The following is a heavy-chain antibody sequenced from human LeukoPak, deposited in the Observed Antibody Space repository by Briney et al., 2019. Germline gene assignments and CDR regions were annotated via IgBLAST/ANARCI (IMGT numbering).Heavy chain of an antibody. Sequence: PGGSLRLSCAASGFTFSDYYMSWIRQAPGKGLEWVSYISSSGSTIYYADSVKGRFTISRDNAKNSLYLQMNSLRAEDTAVYYCAKVGGDYDFWSGVPKWFDPWGQGTLVTVSS. CDR2: ISSSGSTI. V-gene: IGHV3-11*01. J-gene: IGHJ5*02. CDR3: AKVGGDYDFWSGVPKWFDP. D-gene: IGHD3-3*01. CDR1: GFTFSDYY.